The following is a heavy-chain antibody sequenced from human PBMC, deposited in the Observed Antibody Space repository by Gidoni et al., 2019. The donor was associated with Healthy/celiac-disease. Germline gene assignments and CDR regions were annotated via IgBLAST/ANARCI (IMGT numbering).Heavy chain of an antibody. CDR3: AIRIVGATDGDY. D-gene: IGHD1-26*01. CDR2: IYYSGST. V-gene: IGHV4-39*01. J-gene: IGHJ4*02. Sequence: QLQLQESGPGLVKPSETLSLTCTVSGGSISSSSYYWGWLRQPPGKGLEWIGSIYYSGSTYYNPSLKSRVTISVDTSKNQFSLKLSSVTAADTAVYYCAIRIVGATDGDYWGQGTLVTVSS. CDR1: GGSISSSSYY.